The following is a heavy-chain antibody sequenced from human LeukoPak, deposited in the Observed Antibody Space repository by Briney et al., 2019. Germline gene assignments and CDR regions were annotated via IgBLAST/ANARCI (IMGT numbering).Heavy chain of an antibody. D-gene: IGHD1-14*01. CDR1: GFTFSSYE. J-gene: IGHJ3*02. CDR3: ASIFTEPDAFDI. CDR2: ISSSGSTI. Sequence: GGSLRLSCAASGFTFSSYEMNWVRKAPGKGLEWVSYISSSGSTIYYADSVKGRFTISRDNAKNSLYLQMNSLRAEDTAVYYCASIFTEPDAFDIWGQGTMVTVSS. V-gene: IGHV3-48*03.